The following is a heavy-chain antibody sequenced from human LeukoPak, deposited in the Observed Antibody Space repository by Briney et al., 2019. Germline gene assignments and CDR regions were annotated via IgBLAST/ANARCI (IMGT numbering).Heavy chain of an antibody. CDR1: GFTFSSYA. CDR3: AREAYGGNSGAFDI. V-gene: IGHV3-30-3*01. Sequence: GRSLRLSCAASGFTFSSYAMHWVRQAPGKGLEWVAVISYDGSNKYYADSVKGRFTISRDNSKNTLYLQMNSLRAEDTAVYYCAREAYGGNSGAFDIWGQGTMVTVSS. CDR2: ISYDGSNK. D-gene: IGHD4-23*01. J-gene: IGHJ3*02.